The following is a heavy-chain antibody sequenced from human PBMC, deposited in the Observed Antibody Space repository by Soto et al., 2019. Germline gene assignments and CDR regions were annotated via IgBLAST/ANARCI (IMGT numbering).Heavy chain of an antibody. Sequence: PGGSLRLSCAASGFTFSSYSMNWVRQAPGKGLEWVSYISSSSSTIYYADSVKGRFTISRDNAKNSLYLQMNSLRAEDTAVYYCARDMVRGVIIKSYYGMDVWGQGTTVTVSS. CDR1: GFTFSSYS. V-gene: IGHV3-48*01. J-gene: IGHJ6*02. D-gene: IGHD3-10*01. CDR3: ARDMVRGVIIKSYYGMDV. CDR2: ISSSSSTI.